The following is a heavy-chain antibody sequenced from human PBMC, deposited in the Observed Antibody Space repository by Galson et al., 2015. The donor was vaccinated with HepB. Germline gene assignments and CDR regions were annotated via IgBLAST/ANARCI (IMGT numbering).Heavy chain of an antibody. V-gene: IGHV6-1*01. D-gene: IGHD3-22*01. Sequence: AISGDSVSSNSAAWNWIRQSPSRGLEWLGRTYYRSKWYNDYAVSVKSRITINPDTSKNQFSLQLNSVTPEDTAVYYCARGAYYYDSSGYYDYWGQGTLVTVSS. CDR3: ARGAYYYDSSGYYDY. J-gene: IGHJ4*02. CDR2: TYYRSKWYN. CDR1: GDSVSSNSAA.